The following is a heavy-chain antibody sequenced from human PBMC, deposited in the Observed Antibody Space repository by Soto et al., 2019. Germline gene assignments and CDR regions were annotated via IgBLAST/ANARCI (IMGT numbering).Heavy chain of an antibody. Sequence: ASVKVSCKVSGYTLTELSMHWVRQAPGKGLEWMGGFDPEDGETIYAQKFQGRVTMTEDTSTDTAYMELSSLRSEDTAVYYCATGVGATLHFDYWGQGTLVTVST. CDR2: FDPEDGET. J-gene: IGHJ4*02. D-gene: IGHD1-26*01. V-gene: IGHV1-24*01. CDR1: GYTLTELS. CDR3: ATGVGATLHFDY.